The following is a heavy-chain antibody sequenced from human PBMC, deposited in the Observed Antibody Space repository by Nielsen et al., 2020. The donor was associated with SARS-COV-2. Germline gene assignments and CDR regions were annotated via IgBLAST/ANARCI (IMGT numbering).Heavy chain of an antibody. Sequence: SETLSLTCAAYGGSFSGYYWSWIRQPPGKGLEWIGEINHSGSTNYNPSLKSRVTISVDTSKNQFSLKLSSVTAADTAVYYCARRGSSWYSYFDYWGQGTLVTVSS. D-gene: IGHD6-13*01. CDR2: INHSGST. J-gene: IGHJ4*02. V-gene: IGHV4-34*01. CDR1: GGSFSGYY. CDR3: ARRGSSWYSYFDY.